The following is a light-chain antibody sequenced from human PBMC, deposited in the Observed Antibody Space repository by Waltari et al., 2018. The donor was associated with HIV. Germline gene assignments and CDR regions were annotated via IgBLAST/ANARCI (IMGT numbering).Light chain of an antibody. Sequence: FILTHSHSVSESPGKTITISCTLSGGRMCTNYVQWYQRRPGSRPRTVIVEVDYKPSGVPARYSGPIDRSSITAFHTIPGLKPEDEAGYYGKSCDNDDWVFGGGTQVTGL. J-gene: IGLJ3*02. CDR1: GGRMCTNY. CDR3: KSCDNDDWV. V-gene: IGLV6-57*01. CDR2: EVD.